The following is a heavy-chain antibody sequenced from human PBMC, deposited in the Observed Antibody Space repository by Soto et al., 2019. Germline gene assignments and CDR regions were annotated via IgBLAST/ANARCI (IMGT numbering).Heavy chain of an antibody. Sequence: QMQLQESGPGLVKPSQTLSLTCTVSGGPISNVNYYWSWIRQVPGKGLEWIGYIYYSGGTHYNPTLKRRLSISVDTSQNQLSLKLNSVTAADTAVYYCAREGGNGVDSWGQGTLVTVSS. D-gene: IGHD3-16*01. CDR3: AREGGNGVDS. CDR2: IYYSGGT. J-gene: IGHJ4*02. CDR1: GGPISNVNYY. V-gene: IGHV4-31*03.